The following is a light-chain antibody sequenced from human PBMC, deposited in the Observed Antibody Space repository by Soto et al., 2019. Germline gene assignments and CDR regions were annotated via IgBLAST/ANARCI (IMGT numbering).Light chain of an antibody. CDR1: SSDVGDYNV. CDR3: TSYAGSSNVV. J-gene: IGLJ2*01. CDR2: EVS. Sequence: QSALTQPPSASGSPGQSVTISCTGTSSDVGDYNVVSWYQQHPGKAPKLMIYEVSKRPSGVPDRFSCSKSGNTASLTVSGLHAEDEADYYCTSYAGSSNVVFGGGTKLTVL. V-gene: IGLV2-8*01.